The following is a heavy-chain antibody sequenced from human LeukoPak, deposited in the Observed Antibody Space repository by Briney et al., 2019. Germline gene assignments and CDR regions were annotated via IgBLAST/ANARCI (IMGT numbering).Heavy chain of an antibody. V-gene: IGHV4-59*01. CDR3: ARGETYYYGSASYYNWFDP. J-gene: IGHJ5*02. Sequence: PSETLSLTCTVSGGSITSYFWNWIRQPPGKGLEWIGNIYYSGSTNHNPSLKSRVTISVDTSKNQFSLKLSSVTAADTAVYYCARGETYYYGSASYYNWFDPWGQGTLVTVSS. CDR2: IYYSGST. D-gene: IGHD3-10*01. CDR1: GGSITSYF.